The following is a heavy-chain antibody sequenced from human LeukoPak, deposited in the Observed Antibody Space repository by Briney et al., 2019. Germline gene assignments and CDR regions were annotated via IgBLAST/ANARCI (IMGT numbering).Heavy chain of an antibody. D-gene: IGHD2-15*01. CDR1: GYSISSGYY. Sequence: PSETLSLTCTVSGYSISSGYYWGWIRPPPGKGLEWIGSIYHSGSTYYNPSLKSRVTISVDTSRNQFSLKLSSVTAADTAVCYCATRANIVVVVAATEGAFDIWGQGTMVTVSS. V-gene: IGHV4-38-2*02. CDR2: IYHSGST. J-gene: IGHJ3*02. CDR3: ATRANIVVVVAATEGAFDI.